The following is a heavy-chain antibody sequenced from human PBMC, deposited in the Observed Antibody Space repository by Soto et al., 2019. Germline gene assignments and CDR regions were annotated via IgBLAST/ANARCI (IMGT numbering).Heavy chain of an antibody. D-gene: IGHD3-22*01. J-gene: IGHJ5*02. CDR2: IVVGSGNT. Sequence: ASVKVSCKASGFTFTSSAVQWVRQARGQRLEWIGWIVVGSGNTNYAQKFQERVTITRDMSTSTAYMELSSLRSEDTAVYYCAADGPYYYDSSGYYYGWFDPWGQGTLVTVSS. CDR3: AADGPYYYDSSGYYYGWFDP. CDR1: GFTFTSSA. V-gene: IGHV1-58*01.